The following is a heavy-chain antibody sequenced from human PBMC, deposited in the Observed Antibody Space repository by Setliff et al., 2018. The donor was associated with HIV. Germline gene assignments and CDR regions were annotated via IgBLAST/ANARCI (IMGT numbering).Heavy chain of an antibody. CDR2: INTYTGDA. V-gene: IGHV7-4-1*02. CDR1: EYTFTRYA. Sequence: ASVKVSCKASEYTFTRYAMNWVRQAPGQGPEWIGWINTYTGDATYAPGFKGRFILSVDTSVSTSYLQISSLKAEDTAVYYCARDCAADRCYRVPFDSWGQGTLVTVSS. D-gene: IGHD3-22*01. CDR3: ARDCAADRCYRVPFDS. J-gene: IGHJ4*02.